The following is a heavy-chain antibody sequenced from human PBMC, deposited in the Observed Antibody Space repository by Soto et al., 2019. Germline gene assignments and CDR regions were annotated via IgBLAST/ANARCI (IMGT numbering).Heavy chain of an antibody. Sequence: SQTLSLTCAISGDSVSSNSAAWNWIRQSPSRGLEWLGRTYYRSKWYNDYAVSVKSRITINPDTSKNQFSLQLNSVTPEDTAVYYCARDSVIAAAGHSRGSYYYYGMDVWGQGTTVTVSS. CDR1: GDSVSSNSAA. J-gene: IGHJ6*02. CDR3: ARDSVIAAAGHSRGSYYYYGMDV. CDR2: TYYRSKWYN. D-gene: IGHD6-13*01. V-gene: IGHV6-1*01.